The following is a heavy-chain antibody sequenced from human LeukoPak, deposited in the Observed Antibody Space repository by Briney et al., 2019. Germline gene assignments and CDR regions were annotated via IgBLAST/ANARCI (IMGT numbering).Heavy chain of an antibody. D-gene: IGHD1-7*01. V-gene: IGHV3-23*01. CDR2: VSNSGGTT. J-gene: IGHJ4*02. CDR1: GFTFSNYA. CDR3: AAKGTGTTPF. Sequence: GGSLRLSCAASGFTFSNYAMTWVRQGPGKGLEWVSTVSNSGGTTFYADSVEGRFTISRDNSKNTLYLQMNSLRAEDTAVYYCAAKGTGTTPFWGQGILVTVSS.